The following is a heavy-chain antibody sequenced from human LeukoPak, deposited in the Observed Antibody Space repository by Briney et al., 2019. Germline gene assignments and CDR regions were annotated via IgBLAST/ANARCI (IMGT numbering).Heavy chain of an antibody. Sequence: SETLSLTCDVSGYSISSGYYWGWIRQPPGKGLEWIGSIHHSGSTYHNPSLKSRVIISVDTSKNQFSLKLSSVTAADTAVYYCARNLGYSSLDYWGQGTLVTGSS. D-gene: IGHD6-13*01. J-gene: IGHJ4*02. CDR1: GYSISSGYY. V-gene: IGHV4-38-2*01. CDR3: ARNLGYSSLDY. CDR2: IHHSGST.